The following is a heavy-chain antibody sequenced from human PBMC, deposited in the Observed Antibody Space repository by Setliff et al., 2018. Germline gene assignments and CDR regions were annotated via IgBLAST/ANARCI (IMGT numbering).Heavy chain of an antibody. CDR3: ARVGSSSWLHPDVYYYYGVDV. Sequence: GASVKVSCKASGYTFTSYGISWVRQAPGQGLEWMGWISAYNGNTNYAQKLQGRVTMTTDTSTSTAYMELRSLRSDDTAVYYCARVGSSSWLHPDVYYYYGVDVWGQGTTVTVSS. J-gene: IGHJ6*02. D-gene: IGHD6-13*01. CDR2: ISAYNGNT. CDR1: GYTFTSYG. V-gene: IGHV1-18*01.